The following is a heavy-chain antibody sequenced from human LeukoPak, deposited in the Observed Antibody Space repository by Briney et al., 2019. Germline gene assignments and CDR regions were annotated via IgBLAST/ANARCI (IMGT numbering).Heavy chain of an antibody. CDR2: IKQGGSEK. V-gene: IGHV3-7*04. CDR3: ARGRGSSWTNYFDY. D-gene: IGHD6-13*01. CDR1: GFNFSSYW. J-gene: IGHJ4*02. Sequence: GGSLRLSCAASGFNFSSYWMSWVRHAPGKGREWVANIKQGGSEKYYVDSVKGRFTISRDNAKKSLYLQMSTLRAEDTAVYYCARGRGSSWTNYFDYWGQGTLVTVSS.